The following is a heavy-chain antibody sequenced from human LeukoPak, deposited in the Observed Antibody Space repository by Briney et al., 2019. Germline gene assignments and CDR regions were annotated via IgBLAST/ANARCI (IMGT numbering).Heavy chain of an antibody. Sequence: GGSLRLSCAASGFTFYTYAMNWVRQAPGKGLQWVAAISGSGGTTYYADSVKGRFPSSRDNSKNTVYLQLSSLRAEDTAVYYCAKDPSDFLVDCWGQGTLVTVSS. CDR3: AKDPSDFLVDC. CDR2: ISGSGGTT. CDR1: GFTFYTYA. V-gene: IGHV3-23*01. D-gene: IGHD2-21*02. J-gene: IGHJ4*02.